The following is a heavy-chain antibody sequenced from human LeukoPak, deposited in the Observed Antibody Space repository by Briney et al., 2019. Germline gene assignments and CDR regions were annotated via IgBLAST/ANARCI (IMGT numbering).Heavy chain of an antibody. CDR2: IKNKADRGEI. Sequence: GGSLRLSCAASGFSFSDTYINWVRQIPGTGLEWVGLIKNKADRGEIEYAAPVKDRFTISRDDSKNTVYLQMSSLKTEDTAVYYCTPGSSGSLPYWGQGTLVTVSS. V-gene: IGHV3-15*07. CDR3: TPGSSGSLPY. D-gene: IGHD1-26*01. CDR1: GFSFSDTY. J-gene: IGHJ4*02.